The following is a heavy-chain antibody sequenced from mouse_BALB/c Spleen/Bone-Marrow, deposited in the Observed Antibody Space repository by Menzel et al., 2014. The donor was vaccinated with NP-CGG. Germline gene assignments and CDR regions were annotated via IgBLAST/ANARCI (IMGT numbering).Heavy chain of an antibody. V-gene: IGHV1-4*01. CDR2: INPSSGYT. J-gene: IGHJ3*01. D-gene: IGHD2-10*02. CDR1: GYTFTSYT. CDR3: AREGYGNYAY. Sequence: QVQLKQSGAELARPWASVKMSCKASGYTFTSYTMHWVKQRPGQGLGWIGYINPSSGYTNYNQKFKDKATLTADKSSSTAYMQLSSLTSEDSAVYYCAREGYGNYAYWGQGTLVTVSA.